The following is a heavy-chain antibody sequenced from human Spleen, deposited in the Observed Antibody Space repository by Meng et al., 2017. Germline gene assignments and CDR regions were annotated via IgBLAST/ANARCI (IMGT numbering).Heavy chain of an antibody. CDR2: IDYSRRT. CDR1: GASVSSGTYY. CDR3: AGGPWEFDY. Sequence: HLQESGPGLVRPSKTLSLTCTVSGASVSSGTYYWTWIRQPPGKGLEWVGFIDYSRRTNYYPSLKSRVTISVDTSKNQFSLKLTSVTAADTAVYYCAGGPWEFDYWGQGTLVTVSS. J-gene: IGHJ4*02. D-gene: IGHD1-26*01. V-gene: IGHV4-61*01.